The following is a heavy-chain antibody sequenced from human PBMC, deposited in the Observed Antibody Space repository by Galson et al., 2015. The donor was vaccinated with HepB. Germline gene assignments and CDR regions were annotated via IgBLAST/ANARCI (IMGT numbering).Heavy chain of an antibody. CDR1: GFTFSSYA. CDR3: ARDAVRSHVLLWFGELLY. J-gene: IGHJ4*02. V-gene: IGHV3-30-3*01. CDR2: ISYDGSNK. D-gene: IGHD3-10*01. Sequence: SLRLSCAASGFTFSSYAMHWVRQAPGKGLEWVAVISYDGSNKYYADSVKGRFTISRDNSKNTLYLQMNSLRAEDTAVYYCARDAVRSHVLLWFGELLYWGQGTLVTVSS.